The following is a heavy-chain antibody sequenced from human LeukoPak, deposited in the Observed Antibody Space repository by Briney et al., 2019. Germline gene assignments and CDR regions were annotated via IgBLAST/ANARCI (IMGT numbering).Heavy chain of an antibody. Sequence: ASVKVSCKDSVYSFTAFSIHWVRQAPGQGLEWVGWINPNRGGTNYAPQSQGRVTMTRDTSASTAYMELSRLRSDDTALYYCARWYVSGGWWSGGRGPHYNWGQGTLVTVSS. CDR3: ARWYVSGGWWSGGRGPHYN. V-gene: IGHV1-2*02. CDR1: VYSFTAFS. CDR2: INPNRGGT. J-gene: IGHJ4*02. D-gene: IGHD3-10*01.